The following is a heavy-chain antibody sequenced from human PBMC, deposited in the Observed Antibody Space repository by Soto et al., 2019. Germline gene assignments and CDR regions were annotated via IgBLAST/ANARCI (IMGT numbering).Heavy chain of an antibody. J-gene: IGHJ6*02. CDR3: GKGELLEWLLFGMGPGYYYGMGV. CDR2: ISGSGGST. CDR1: GFTFSSYA. V-gene: IGHV3-23*01. D-gene: IGHD3-3*01. Sequence: PGGSLRLSCAASGFTFSSYAMSWVRQAPGKGLEWVSAISGSGGSTYYADSVKGRFTISRDNSKNTLYLQMNSLRAEDTAVYYCGKGELLEWLLFGMGPGYYYGMGVWGQGTTVTVSS.